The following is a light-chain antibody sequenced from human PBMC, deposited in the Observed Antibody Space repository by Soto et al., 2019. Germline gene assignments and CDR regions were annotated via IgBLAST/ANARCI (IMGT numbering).Light chain of an antibody. Sequence: QSVLTQPASVSGPPGQSITISCTGTSSDVGSYNLVSWYQQHPGKAPKLMIYEGSKRPSGVSNRFSGSKSGNTASLTISGLQAEDEADYYCCSYAGSSTFGVVFGGGTQLTVL. CDR2: EGS. CDR1: SSDVGSYNL. V-gene: IGLV2-23*03. CDR3: CSYAGSSTFGVV. J-gene: IGLJ2*01.